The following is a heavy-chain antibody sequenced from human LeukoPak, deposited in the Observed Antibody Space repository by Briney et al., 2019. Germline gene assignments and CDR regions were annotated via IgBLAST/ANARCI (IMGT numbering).Heavy chain of an antibody. CDR2: ISVGSGYI. Sequence: GGSLRLSCAASGFTFSSYWMSWVRQAPGKGLEWVSSISVGSGYIYYADSVKGPFTISRDNAKNSLYLQMNNLRAEDTAVYYCARDPPSFQHWGQGTLVTVSS. CDR1: GFTFSSYW. CDR3: ARDPPSFQH. J-gene: IGHJ1*01. V-gene: IGHV3-21*01.